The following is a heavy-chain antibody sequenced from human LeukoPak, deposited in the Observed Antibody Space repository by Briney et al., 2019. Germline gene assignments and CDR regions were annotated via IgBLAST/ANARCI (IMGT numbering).Heavy chain of an antibody. V-gene: IGHV1-8*01. CDR3: ARVAYSSSWYGSYYYYGMDV. Sequence: ASVKVSCKASGYTFTSYDINWVRQATGQGLEWMGWMNPNSGNTDYAQKFQGRVTMTRNTSISTAYMELSSLRSEDTAVYYCARVAYSSSWYGSYYYYGMDVWGQGTTVTVSS. CDR1: GYTFTSYD. D-gene: IGHD6-13*01. J-gene: IGHJ6*02. CDR2: MNPNSGNT.